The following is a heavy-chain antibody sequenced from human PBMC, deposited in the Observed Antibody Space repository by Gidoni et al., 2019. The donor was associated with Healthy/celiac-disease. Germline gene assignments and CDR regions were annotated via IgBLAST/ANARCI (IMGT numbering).Heavy chain of an antibody. CDR1: GCSISSYS. Sequence: QVQLQESGPGLVKPSETLSLTCTVSGCSISSYSWIWIRQPPGKGLEWIGYIYYRGSTNYNPSLKSRVTISVDTSKNQFSLKLSSVTAADTAVYYCAGTPVVVTATIGYWGQGTLVTVSS. CDR2: IYYRGST. J-gene: IGHJ4*02. CDR3: AGTPVVVTATIGY. V-gene: IGHV4-59*01. D-gene: IGHD2-21*02.